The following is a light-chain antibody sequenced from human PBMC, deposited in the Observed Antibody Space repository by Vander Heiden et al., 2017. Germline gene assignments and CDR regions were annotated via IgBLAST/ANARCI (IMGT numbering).Light chain of an antibody. Sequence: DIVFTQSPATLSLSSGERATLSCRASQSVSSYLAWYQQKPGQAPRLLIYDASNRATGIPARFSGSGSGTDFTLTISSLEPEDFAVYYCQQRSNWPVTFGQGTKLEIK. J-gene: IGKJ2*01. CDR2: DAS. V-gene: IGKV3-11*01. CDR3: QQRSNWPVT. CDR1: QSVSSY.